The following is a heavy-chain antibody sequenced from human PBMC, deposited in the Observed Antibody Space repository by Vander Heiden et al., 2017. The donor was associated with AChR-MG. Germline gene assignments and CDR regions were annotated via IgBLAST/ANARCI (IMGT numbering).Heavy chain of an antibody. CDR2: ISGSGGST. CDR3: ASTTTVNRWRYYGMDV. CDR1: GFTFSSYA. Sequence: EVQLLESGGGLVQPGGSLRLSCAASGFTFSSYAMSWVRQAPGKGLEWVSAISGSGGSTYYADSVKGRFTISRDNSKNTLYLQMNSLRAEDTAVYYCASTTTVNRWRYYGMDVWGQGTTVTVSS. J-gene: IGHJ6*02. V-gene: IGHV3-23*01. D-gene: IGHD4-17*01.